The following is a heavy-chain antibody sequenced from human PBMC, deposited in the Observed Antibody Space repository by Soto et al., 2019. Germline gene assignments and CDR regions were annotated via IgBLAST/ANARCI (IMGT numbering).Heavy chain of an antibody. J-gene: IGHJ4*02. CDR1: GGSFRNYV. V-gene: IGHV1-69*01. CDR3: SFHSDSNSYSRFDF. Sequence: QVQLVQSGAEVKKPGSSVKVSCRASGGSFRNYVMSWVRQAPGQGLGWMGGIIPVFETRTYAQKFQGRVTITADDATSTVSMEMSNLRSEDTAVYFCSFHSDSNSYSRFDFWGQGTLGTVSS. CDR2: IIPVFETR. D-gene: IGHD4-4*01.